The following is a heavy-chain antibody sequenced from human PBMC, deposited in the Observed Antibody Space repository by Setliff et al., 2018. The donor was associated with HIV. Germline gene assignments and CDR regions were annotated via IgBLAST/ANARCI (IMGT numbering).Heavy chain of an antibody. CDR2: INTDGSSP. V-gene: IGHV3-74*03. D-gene: IGHD2-2*01. Sequence: QPGGSLRLSCAGSGFTFSTYWMHWVRQAPGKGLVWVSRINTDGSSPTYAASVKGRFTISRDNAKNTLYLQMNSLRAEDTAVYYCARDLEVPTARYMDVWGKGTKVTVSS. J-gene: IGHJ6*03. CDR3: ARDLEVPTARYMDV. CDR1: GFTFSTYW.